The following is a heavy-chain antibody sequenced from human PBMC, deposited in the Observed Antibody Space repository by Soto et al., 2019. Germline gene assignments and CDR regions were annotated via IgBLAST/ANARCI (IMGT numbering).Heavy chain of an antibody. D-gene: IGHD5-18*01. Sequence: EVRLVESGGGLVQPGGSLRLSCAASGFTFSTYAMQWVRQAPGKGLEFVSSISSNGGTTNYAYSVKGRFTISRDNSRDTLYLQMGSLRPEDMAVYYCARDGRAMNDYWGQVTLVTVSS. CDR2: ISSNGGTT. V-gene: IGHV3-64*01. CDR3: ARDGRAMNDY. J-gene: IGHJ4*02. CDR1: GFTFSTYA.